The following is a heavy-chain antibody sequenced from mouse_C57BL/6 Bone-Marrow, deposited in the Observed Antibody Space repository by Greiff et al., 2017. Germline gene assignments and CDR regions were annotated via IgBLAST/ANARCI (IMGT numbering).Heavy chain of an antibody. J-gene: IGHJ3*01. V-gene: IGHV14-4*01. Sequence: VQLQQSGAELVRPGASVKLSCTASGFNIKDDYMHWVKQRPEQGLEWIGWIDPENGDTEYASKFQGKATITADTSSNTAYLQLSSLTSEDTAVHYCTTSQLDRWGFAYWGQGTLVTDSA. D-gene: IGHD2-3*01. CDR1: GFNIKDDY. CDR2: IDPENGDT. CDR3: TTSQLDRWGFAY.